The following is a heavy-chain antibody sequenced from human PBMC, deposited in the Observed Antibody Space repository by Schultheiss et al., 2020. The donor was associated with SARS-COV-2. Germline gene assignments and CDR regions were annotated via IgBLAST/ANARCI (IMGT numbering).Heavy chain of an antibody. CDR2: IIPIFGTA. D-gene: IGHD2-2*02. J-gene: IGHJ5*02. CDR1: GGTFSSYA. V-gene: IGHV1-69*13. Sequence: SVKVSCKASGGTFSSYAISWVRQAPGQGLEWMGGIIPIFGTANYAQKFQGRVTITADESTSTAYMELSSLRSEDTAVYYCARDSIVVVPAAILNWFDPWGQGTLVTVSS. CDR3: ARDSIVVVPAAILNWFDP.